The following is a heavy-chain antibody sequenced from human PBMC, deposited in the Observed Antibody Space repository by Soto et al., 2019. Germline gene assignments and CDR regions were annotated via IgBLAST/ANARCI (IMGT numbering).Heavy chain of an antibody. Sequence: EVQLLESGGGLVQPGGSLRLSCAASGFTFSNYAMSWVRQAPGKGLEWVSAITGSGDGTYYADSVKGRFTVSRDNSKNMLYLQMNSLRGEDMAVYYCAKVLRDGPRTLGYWGQGTLVTVSS. CDR3: AKVLRDGPRTLGY. CDR2: ITGSGDGT. CDR1: GFTFSNYA. J-gene: IGHJ4*02. V-gene: IGHV3-23*01.